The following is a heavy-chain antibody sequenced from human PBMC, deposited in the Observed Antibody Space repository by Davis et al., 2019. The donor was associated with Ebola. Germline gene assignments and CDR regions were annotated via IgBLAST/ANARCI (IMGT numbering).Heavy chain of an antibody. CDR1: GYTFTSYG. D-gene: IGHD6-19*01. Sequence: ASVTVSCKASGYTFTSYGISWVRQAPGQGLEWMGWISVYNGNTNYAQKLQDRVTMTTDTSTSTAYMELRSLRSDDTAVYYCARIADPPRSGCFDYWGQGTLVTVSS. CDR3: ARIADPPRSGCFDY. CDR2: ISVYNGNT. V-gene: IGHV1-18*01. J-gene: IGHJ4*02.